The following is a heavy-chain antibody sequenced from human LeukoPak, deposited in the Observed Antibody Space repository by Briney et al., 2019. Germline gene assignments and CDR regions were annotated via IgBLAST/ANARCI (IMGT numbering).Heavy chain of an antibody. CDR1: GFTFSSNS. CDR2: ISSSSSYI. CDR3: ARAPRVWYFAY. J-gene: IGHJ4*02. Sequence: GGSLRLSCAASGFTFSSNSLNWVRQAPGKVLEWVSSISSSSSYIYYADSVKGRFTISRDNAKNSLYLQMNSLRAEDTAVYYCARAPRVWYFAYWGQGTLVTVSS. D-gene: IGHD2-21*01. V-gene: IGHV3-21*01.